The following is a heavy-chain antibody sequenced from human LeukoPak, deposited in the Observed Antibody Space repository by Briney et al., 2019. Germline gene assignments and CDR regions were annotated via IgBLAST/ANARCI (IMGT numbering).Heavy chain of an antibody. D-gene: IGHD2-21*01. Sequence: RSGGSLRLSCAASGFTFSSYAMSWVRQAPGKGLEWVSAISGSGSSTYYADSVKGRFTISRDNSKNTLYLQMNSLRAEDTAVYYCAKDSCGGDCYGDAFDIWGQGTMVTVSS. CDR2: ISGSGSST. CDR1: GFTFSSYA. CDR3: AKDSCGGDCYGDAFDI. J-gene: IGHJ3*02. V-gene: IGHV3-23*01.